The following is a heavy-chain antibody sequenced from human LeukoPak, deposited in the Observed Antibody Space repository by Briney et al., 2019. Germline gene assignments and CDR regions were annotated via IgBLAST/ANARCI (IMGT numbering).Heavy chain of an antibody. D-gene: IGHD3-9*01. CDR3: ARDLDWILFDY. J-gene: IGHJ4*02. V-gene: IGHV3-74*03. CDR1: GFTFSTYW. CDR2: IRPEGTTT. Sequence: GGSLRLSCAASGFTFSTYWMHWVRQAPGKGLVWVSRIRPEGTTTAYADSVKGRFTISRDNAKNTLFLQMNSLRGEDTAVYYCARDLDWILFDYWGQGTLVTVSS.